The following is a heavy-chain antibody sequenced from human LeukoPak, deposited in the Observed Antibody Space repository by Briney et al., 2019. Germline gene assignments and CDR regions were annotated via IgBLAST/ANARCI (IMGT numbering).Heavy chain of an antibody. V-gene: IGHV3-30*03. CDR2: ISYDGTTR. CDR3: ARDQLSGSYYGEAFDI. CDR1: GFTFRSYG. D-gene: IGHD1-26*01. Sequence: PGRSLRLSCGVSGFTFRSYGMHWVRQAPGKGLEWVSIISYDGTTRDYTDSVKGRFTISRDNSKNTLYLQMTSLRTEDTAVYYCARDQLSGSYYGEAFDIWGQGTMVTVSS. J-gene: IGHJ3*02.